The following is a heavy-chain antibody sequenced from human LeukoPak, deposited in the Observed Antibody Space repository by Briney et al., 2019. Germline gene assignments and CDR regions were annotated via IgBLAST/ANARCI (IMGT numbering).Heavy chain of an antibody. CDR1: GYTFTSYA. J-gene: IGHJ4*02. CDR3: ARASSGIVGAVDY. D-gene: IGHD1-26*01. V-gene: IGHV7-4-1*02. Sequence: ASEKVSCKASGYTFTSYAMNWLRQAPGQGLELMVWINTNTGNPPYAQGFTGRFVFSLDTSVSTAYLQISSLKAEDTAVYYCARASSGIVGAVDYWGQGTLVTVSS. CDR2: INTNTGNP.